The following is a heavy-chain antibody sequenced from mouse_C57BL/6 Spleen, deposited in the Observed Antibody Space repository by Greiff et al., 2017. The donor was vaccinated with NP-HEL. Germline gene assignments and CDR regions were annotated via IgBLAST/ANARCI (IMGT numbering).Heavy chain of an antibody. V-gene: IGHV5-17*01. Sequence: EVHLVESGGGLVKPGGSLKLSCAASGFTFSDYGMHWVRQAPEKGLEWVAYISSGSSTIYYADTVKGRFTISRDNAKNTLFLQMTSLRSEDTAMYYCARGLYGRGDYWYFDVWGTGTTVTVSS. J-gene: IGHJ1*03. CDR1: GFTFSDYG. D-gene: IGHD1-1*01. CDR2: ISSGSSTI. CDR3: ARGLYGRGDYWYFDV.